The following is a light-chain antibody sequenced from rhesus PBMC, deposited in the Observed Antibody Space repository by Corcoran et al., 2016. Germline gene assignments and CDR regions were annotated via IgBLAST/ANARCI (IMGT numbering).Light chain of an antibody. CDR2: KAS. Sequence: DIQMTQSPSSLSASVGDRVTITCRASQGISSWLAWYQQKPGKAPKLLIYKASSLQSGFPSRFSGSGYGTDFTLTISSLKPEDFATYYCQQYNSAPHNFGGGTKVEIK. J-gene: IGKJ4*01. CDR3: QQYNSAPHN. V-gene: IGKV1-21*01. CDR1: QGISSW.